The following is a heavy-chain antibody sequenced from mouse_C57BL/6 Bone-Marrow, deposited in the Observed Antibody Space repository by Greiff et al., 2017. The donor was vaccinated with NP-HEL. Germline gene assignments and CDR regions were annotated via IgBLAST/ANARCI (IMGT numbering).Heavy chain of an antibody. V-gene: IGHV1-52*01. CDR1: GYTFTSYW. Sequence: VQLQQPGAELVRPGSSVKLSCKASGYTFTSYWMHWVKQRPIQGLEWIGNIDPSDSETHYTQKFKDKATLTVDKSSSTAYMKLSSLTSEDSAVCYCAREMGYWGQGTSDTVSS. CDR3: AREMGY. CDR2: IDPSDSET. J-gene: IGHJ4*01.